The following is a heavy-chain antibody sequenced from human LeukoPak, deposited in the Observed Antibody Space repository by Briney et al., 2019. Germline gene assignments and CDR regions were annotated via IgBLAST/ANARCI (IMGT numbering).Heavy chain of an antibody. Sequence: PGGSLRLSCAASGFTFSSYAMSWVRQAPGKGLEWVSAINGSGGSTYYADSVKGRFTISRDNSKNTLYLQMNSLRAEDTAVYYCAKDLLELDAFDIWGQGTMVTVSS. CDR1: GFTFSSYA. J-gene: IGHJ3*02. V-gene: IGHV3-23*01. D-gene: IGHD1-7*01. CDR3: AKDLLELDAFDI. CDR2: INGSGGST.